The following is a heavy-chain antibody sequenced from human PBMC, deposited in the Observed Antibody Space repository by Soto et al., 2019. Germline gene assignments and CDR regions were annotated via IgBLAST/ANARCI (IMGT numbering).Heavy chain of an antibody. D-gene: IGHD3-10*01. CDR2: IYYSGST. Sequence: SETLSLTCTVSGGSISSYYWSWIRQPPGKGLEWIGYIYYSGSTNYNPSLKSRVTISVDTSKNQFSLKLSSVTAADTAVYYCAGRYGSCFDSWGQGTLVTVSS. J-gene: IGHJ4*02. CDR1: GGSISSYY. CDR3: AGRYGSCFDS. V-gene: IGHV4-59*08.